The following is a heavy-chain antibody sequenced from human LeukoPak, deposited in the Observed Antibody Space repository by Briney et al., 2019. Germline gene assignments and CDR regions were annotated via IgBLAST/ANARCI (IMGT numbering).Heavy chain of an antibody. J-gene: IGHJ4*02. CDR1: GFILSNYE. D-gene: IGHD3-3*01. CDR2: IIDSGSTI. V-gene: IGHV3-48*03. Sequence: PGGSLRLSRAASGFILSNYEMNWVRQAPGKGLEWVSYIIDSGSTIYYADSLKGGFTLSRDNAKKSLYLQMKSLRVEGTAVYYCARADFRYYFDYWGQGALVTVSS. CDR3: ARADFRYYFDY.